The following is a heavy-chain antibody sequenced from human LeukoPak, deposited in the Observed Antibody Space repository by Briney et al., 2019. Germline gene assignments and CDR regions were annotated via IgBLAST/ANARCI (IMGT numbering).Heavy chain of an antibody. J-gene: IGHJ5*02. V-gene: IGHV3-53*01. CDR3: AKESTVTPGNVNWFDT. Sequence: PGGSLRLSCAASGFTVSSNYMSWVRQGPGKGLECVSVISNDGDTYYADSVKGRFTISRDNSKNTLYLQMNSLRAEDTAVYYCAKESTVTPGNVNWFDTWGQGTLVTVSS. D-gene: IGHD4-17*01. CDR1: GFTVSSNY. CDR2: ISNDGDT.